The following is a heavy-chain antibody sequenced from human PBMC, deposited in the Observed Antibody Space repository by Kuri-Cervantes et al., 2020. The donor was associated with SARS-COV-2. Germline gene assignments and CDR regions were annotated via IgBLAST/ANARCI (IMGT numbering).Heavy chain of an antibody. CDR3: ARRTVGHFDL. Sequence: ESLKISCAVSRGSISSSSYYWGWIRQPPGKGLEWIGSIYYTGNTYYNPSLNSRVTISVDTSKNQFSLKLSSVTAADTAVYYCARRTVGHFDLWGRGTLVTVSS. J-gene: IGHJ2*01. CDR2: IYYTGNT. D-gene: IGHD3-16*01. V-gene: IGHV4-39*07. CDR1: RGSISSSSYY.